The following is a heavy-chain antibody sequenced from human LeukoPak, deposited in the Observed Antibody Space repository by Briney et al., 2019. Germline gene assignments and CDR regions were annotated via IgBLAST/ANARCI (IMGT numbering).Heavy chain of an antibody. J-gene: IGHJ4*02. Sequence: GKSLRLSCAASGFTFSSYAMSWVRQAPGKGLEWVSAISGSGGSTYYADSVKGRFTISRDNSKNTLYLQMNSLRAEDTAVYYCAKGLAEQLVEAYFDYWGQGTLVTVSS. CDR1: GFTFSSYA. CDR2: ISGSGGST. D-gene: IGHD6-6*01. CDR3: AKGLAEQLVEAYFDY. V-gene: IGHV3-23*01.